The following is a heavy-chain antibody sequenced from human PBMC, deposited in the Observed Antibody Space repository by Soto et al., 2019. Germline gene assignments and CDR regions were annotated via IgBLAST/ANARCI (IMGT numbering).Heavy chain of an antibody. V-gene: IGHV2-5*02. CDR3: ARRLGDDLLGDHCDR. J-gene: IGHJ5*02. D-gene: IGHD3-9*01. Sequence: QITLKEPGPPLVKPTQTLTLTCSFSGFSRSTNEVAVGWIHQPPGNTLEWLARVYWDDDTPYNPSLKTRLAITKDTSKNQVVLTLTNMDSVDTGTYYCARRLGDDLLGDHCDRWGRGFLVSVYS. CDR1: GFSRSTNEVA. CDR2: VYWDDDT.